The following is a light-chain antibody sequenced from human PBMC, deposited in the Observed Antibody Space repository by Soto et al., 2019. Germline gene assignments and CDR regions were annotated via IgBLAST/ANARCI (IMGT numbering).Light chain of an antibody. Sequence: QSVLTQPPSVSGAPGQSGTISCTGSSSNIGAGYDVHWYQQLPGTAPKLLIYGNSNRPSGVPDRFSGSKSGTSASLAITGLQAEDEADYYCQYYDSSLSVVFGTGTKLTVL. J-gene: IGLJ1*01. CDR2: GNS. CDR1: SSNIGAGYD. V-gene: IGLV1-40*01. CDR3: QYYDSSLSVV.